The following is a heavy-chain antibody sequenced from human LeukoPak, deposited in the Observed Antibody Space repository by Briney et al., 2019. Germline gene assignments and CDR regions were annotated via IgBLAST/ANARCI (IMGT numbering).Heavy chain of an antibody. CDR3: ARDRRGYYDSGSYYPLI. CDR2: INPNSGGT. J-gene: IGHJ4*02. CDR1: GYRFTGYY. Sequence: ASVKVSCKASGYRFTGYYIHWVRQAPGQGLEWMAWINPNSGGTNYAQNFQGWVTVTRDTSVSTAYMEVTRLRSDDTAVCYCARDRRGYYDSGSYYPLIWGQGTLVTVSS. V-gene: IGHV1-2*04. D-gene: IGHD3-10*01.